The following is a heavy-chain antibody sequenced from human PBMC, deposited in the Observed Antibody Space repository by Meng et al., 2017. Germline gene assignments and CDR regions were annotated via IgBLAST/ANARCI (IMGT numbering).Heavy chain of an antibody. CDR3: ARVGSFLRDY. Sequence: QGQLRRVVAGRLKLSETLSLTCAVYGGSFSGYYWSWIRQPPGKGLEWIGEINHSGSTNYNPSLKSRVTISVDTSKNQFSLKLSSVTAADTAVYYCARVGSFLRDYWGQGTLVTVSS. V-gene: IGHV4-34*01. D-gene: IGHD2/OR15-2a*01. CDR1: GGSFSGYY. CDR2: INHSGST. J-gene: IGHJ4*02.